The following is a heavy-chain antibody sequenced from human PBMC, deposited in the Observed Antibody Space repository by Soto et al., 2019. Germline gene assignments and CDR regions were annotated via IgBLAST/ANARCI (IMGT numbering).Heavy chain of an antibody. J-gene: IGHJ4*02. CDR1: GFTFSDYY. Sequence: QVQLVESGGGLVKPGGSLRLSCAGSGFTFSDYYMSWIRQAPGKGLEWVSYISSSGNIIYYADSVKGRFTISRDNAKKSLYLHMNSLRAEDTAVYYCARDLGYYASDGYFDYWGQGTLVTLSS. D-gene: IGHD3-22*01. V-gene: IGHV3-11*01. CDR3: ARDLGYYASDGYFDY. CDR2: ISSSGNII.